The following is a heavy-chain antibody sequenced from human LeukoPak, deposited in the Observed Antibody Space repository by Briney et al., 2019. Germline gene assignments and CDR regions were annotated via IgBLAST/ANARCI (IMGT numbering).Heavy chain of an antibody. J-gene: IGHJ6*03. Sequence: SETLSLTCTVSGDSTSSGDYYWSWIRQPAGKGLEWIGRISSSGSTNYNPSLKSRVTISVDTSKNQFSLKLSSVTAADTAVYYCARGGILRYYYMDVWGKGTTVTVSS. V-gene: IGHV4-61*02. CDR3: ARGGILRYYYMDV. CDR2: ISSSGST. D-gene: IGHD1-26*01. CDR1: GDSTSSGDYY.